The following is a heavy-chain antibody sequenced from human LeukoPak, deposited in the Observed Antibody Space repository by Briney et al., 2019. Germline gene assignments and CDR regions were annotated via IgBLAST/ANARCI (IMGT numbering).Heavy chain of an antibody. CDR2: INHSGST. CDR1: GGSFSGYY. J-gene: IGHJ4*02. CDR3: ARGNPGYSSSIYSSYFDY. V-gene: IGHV4-34*01. D-gene: IGHD6-13*01. Sequence: SETLSLTCAVYGGSFSGYYWSWIHQPPGRGLEWLGEINHSGSTNYNPSLKSRVTISVDTSKNQFSLKLSSVTAADTAVYYCARGNPGYSSSIYSSYFDYWGQGTLVTVSS.